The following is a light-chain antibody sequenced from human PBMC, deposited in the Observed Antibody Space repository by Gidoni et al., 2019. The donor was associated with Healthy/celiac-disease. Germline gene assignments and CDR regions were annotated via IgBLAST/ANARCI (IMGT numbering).Light chain of an antibody. CDR2: DAS. J-gene: IGKJ2*01. Sequence: ELVLTQSPGTLSLSPGERATLSCRASQSVTNNYLAWYQQQPGQAPRLVIYDASNRATGIPDRFSGSGSGPDCTLTIRRLEPEDFAVYYCQQSGSSPYTFGQXTKLEIK. V-gene: IGKV3-20*01. CDR1: QSVTNNY. CDR3: QQSGSSPYT.